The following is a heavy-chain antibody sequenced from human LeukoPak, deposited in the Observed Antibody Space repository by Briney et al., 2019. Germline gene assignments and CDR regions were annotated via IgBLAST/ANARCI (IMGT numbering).Heavy chain of an antibody. CDR3: ARDWFHAIDY. D-gene: IGHD2/OR15-2a*01. J-gene: IGHJ4*02. CDR2: IRSDGSDT. V-gene: IGHV3-74*01. Sequence: GGPLRLSCAASGFTFSRYEMNWVRQAPGEGLVWVSRIRSDGSDTRYAESVKGRFTISRDNAKNTLYLQMNSLRAEDTAVYYCARDWFHAIDYWGQGTLVTVSS. CDR1: GFTFSRYE.